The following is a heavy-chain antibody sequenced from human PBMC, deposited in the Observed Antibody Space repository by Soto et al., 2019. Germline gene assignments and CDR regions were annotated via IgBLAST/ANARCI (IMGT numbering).Heavy chain of an antibody. CDR3: AKPLAHGIVRGTGIDS. CDR1: GFSFRSYA. J-gene: IGHJ4*02. D-gene: IGHD1-26*01. CDR2: INEHGDDT. V-gene: IGHV3-23*01. Sequence: EVQLLESGGGLVQPGGSLRLSCAASGFSFRSYAMKWVRQAPGKGLEWVSSINEHGDDTYYAKSVRGRFTISRDNSKNTLNLQMKSPRAEDTAIYYCAKPLAHGIVRGTGIDSWGQGALVTVSS.